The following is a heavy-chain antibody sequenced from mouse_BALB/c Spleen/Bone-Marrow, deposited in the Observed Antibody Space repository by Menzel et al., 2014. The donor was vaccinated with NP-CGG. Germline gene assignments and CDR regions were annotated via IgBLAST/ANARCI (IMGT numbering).Heavy chain of an antibody. Sequence: VQLQQSGAELVRPGVSVKISCKGSGYTFTDYAMHWVKQSHAESLEWIGVINTYFGDISYNQKFKGKATIAVDKTSRTVYMELAGLTAEDSAIYYCARGYSNNYAMDYWGQGTSVTVSS. CDR1: GYTFTDYA. J-gene: IGHJ4*01. CDR3: ARGYSNNYAMDY. CDR2: INTYFGDI. D-gene: IGHD2-5*01. V-gene: IGHV1S137*01.